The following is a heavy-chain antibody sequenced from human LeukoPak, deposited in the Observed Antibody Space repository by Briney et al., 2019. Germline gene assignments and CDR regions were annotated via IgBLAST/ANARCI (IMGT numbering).Heavy chain of an antibody. D-gene: IGHD6-13*01. CDR3: ARVAAAAYYYYYYMDV. V-gene: IGHV1-46*01. CDR2: INPSGGST. CDR1: GYTFTSYY. Sequence: GASVKVSCKASGYTFTSYYMHWVRQAPGQGLEWMGIINPSGGSTSYAQKFQGRVTMTRDMSTSTAYMELRSLRSDDTAVYYCARVAAAAYYYYYYMDVWGKGTTVTISS. J-gene: IGHJ6*03.